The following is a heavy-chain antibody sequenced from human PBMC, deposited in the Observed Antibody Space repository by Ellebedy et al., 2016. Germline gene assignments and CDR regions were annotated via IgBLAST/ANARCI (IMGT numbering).Heavy chain of an antibody. D-gene: IGHD1-26*01. CDR2: IYYSGST. CDR1: GGSISSYY. V-gene: IGHV4-59*12. CDR3: ARVSVGRRGPTTNWFDP. J-gene: IGHJ5*02. Sequence: SETLSLXXTVSGGSISSYYWSWIRQPPGKGLEWIGYIYYSGSTYYNPSLKSRVTISVDTSKNQFSLKLSSVTAADTAVYYCARVSVGRRGPTTNWFDPWGQGTLVTVSS.